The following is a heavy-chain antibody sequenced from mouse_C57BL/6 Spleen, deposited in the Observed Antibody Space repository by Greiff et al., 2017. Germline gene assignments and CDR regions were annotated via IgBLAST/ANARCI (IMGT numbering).Heavy chain of an antibody. CDR2: IWRGGST. J-gene: IGHJ4*01. CDR1: GFSLTSYG. D-gene: IGHD2-4*01. CDR3: AKRLRDYDDYYAMDY. V-gene: IGHV2-5*01. Sequence: VQLKQSGPGLVQPSQSLSITCTVSGFSLTSYGVHWVRQSPGKGLEWLGVIWRGGSTDYNAAFMSRLSITKDNSKSQVFFKMNSLQADDTAIYYCAKRLRDYDDYYAMDYWGQGTSVTVSS.